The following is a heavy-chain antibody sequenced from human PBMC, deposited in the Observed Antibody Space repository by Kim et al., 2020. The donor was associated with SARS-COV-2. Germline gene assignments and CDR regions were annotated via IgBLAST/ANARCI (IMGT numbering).Heavy chain of an antibody. D-gene: IGHD3-10*01. J-gene: IGHJ6*02. V-gene: IGHV4-4*07. CDR1: GGSISSYY. CDR3: ARDVWVYYYGSGSYSNGMDV. CDR2: IYTSGST. Sequence: SETLSLTCTVSGGSISSYYWSWIRQPAGKGLEWIGRIYTSGSTNYNPSLKSRVTMSVDTSKNQFSLKLSSVTAADTAVYYCARDVWVYYYGSGSYSNGMDVWGQGTTVTVSS.